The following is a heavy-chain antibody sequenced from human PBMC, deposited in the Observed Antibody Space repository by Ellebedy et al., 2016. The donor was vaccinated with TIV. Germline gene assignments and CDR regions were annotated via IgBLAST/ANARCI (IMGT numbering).Heavy chain of an antibody. CDR1: GGSISSYY. Sequence: SETLSLXXTVSGGSISSYYWSWIRQPAGKGLEWIGRIYTSGSTNYNPSLKSRVTMSVDTSKNQFSLKLSSVTAADTAVYYCAREMDIVVVPAAIRGWFNPWGQGTLVTVSS. CDR3: AREMDIVVVPAAIRGWFNP. V-gene: IGHV4-4*07. D-gene: IGHD2-2*02. CDR2: IYTSGST. J-gene: IGHJ5*02.